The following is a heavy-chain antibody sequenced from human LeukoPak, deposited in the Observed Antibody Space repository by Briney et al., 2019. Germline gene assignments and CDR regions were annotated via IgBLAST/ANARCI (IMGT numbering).Heavy chain of an antibody. Sequence: SETLSLTCTVSGGSISSYYWIWIRQPPGKGLEWIGYIYTSGSTNYNPSLQSRVTISVDTSKNQFSLKLSSATAADTAVYYCARGVRPFDYWGQGTLVTVSS. CDR1: GGSISSYY. CDR3: ARGVRPFDY. D-gene: IGHD1-1*01. J-gene: IGHJ4*02. V-gene: IGHV4-4*09. CDR2: IYTSGST.